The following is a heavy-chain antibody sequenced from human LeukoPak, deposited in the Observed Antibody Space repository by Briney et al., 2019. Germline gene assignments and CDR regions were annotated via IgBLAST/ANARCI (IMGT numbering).Heavy chain of an antibody. J-gene: IGHJ4*02. CDR3: ARANSSSSAPDY. CDR1: GGTFSSYA. Sequence: ASVKVSCKASGGTFSSYAISWVRQAPGQGLEWMGRIIPILGIANYAQKFQGRVTITADKSTSTAYMELSGLRSEDTAAYYCARANSSSSAPDYWGQGTLVTVSS. D-gene: IGHD6-6*01. V-gene: IGHV1-69*04. CDR2: IIPILGIA.